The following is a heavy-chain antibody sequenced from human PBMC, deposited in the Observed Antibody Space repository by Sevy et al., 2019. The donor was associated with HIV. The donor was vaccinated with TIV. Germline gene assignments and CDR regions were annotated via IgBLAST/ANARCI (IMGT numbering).Heavy chain of an antibody. D-gene: IGHD6-13*01. CDR2: INSDGSST. CDR1: GFTFSSYW. Sequence: GGSVRLSCAASGFTFSSYWMHWVRQAPGKGLVWVSRINSDGSSTSYADSVKGRFTISRDNAKNTLYLQMNSLRAEDTAVYYCARVGIAAAGDYYYYMDVWGKGTTVTVSS. CDR3: ARVGIAAAGDYYYYMDV. J-gene: IGHJ6*03. V-gene: IGHV3-74*01.